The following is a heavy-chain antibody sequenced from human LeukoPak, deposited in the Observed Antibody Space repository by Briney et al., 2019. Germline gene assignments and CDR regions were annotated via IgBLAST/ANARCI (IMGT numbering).Heavy chain of an antibody. V-gene: IGHV4-38-2*01. CDR2: IYHSGST. CDR3: ARHMRMATTPFDY. J-gene: IGHJ4*02. D-gene: IGHD5-24*01. CDR1: GYSISSGYY. Sequence: PSETRSLTCAVSGYSISSGYYWGWIRQPPGKGLEWIGSIYHSGSTYYNPSLKSRVTISVDTSKNQFSLKLSSVTAADTAVYYCARHMRMATTPFDYWGQGTLVTVSS.